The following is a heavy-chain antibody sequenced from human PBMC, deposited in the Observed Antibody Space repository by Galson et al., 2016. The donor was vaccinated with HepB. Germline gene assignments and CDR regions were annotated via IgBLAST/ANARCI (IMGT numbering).Heavy chain of an antibody. CDR1: GFAFSSYA. Sequence: SLRLSCAASGFAFSSYAMSWVRQAPGKGLEWVSTIGGSGGTTNYADSVKGRFTISRDNSRNTLYVQMNSLRAEDTAVYYCAKGECANGISYPSLWGQGTLVTVSS. CDR2: IGGSGGTT. D-gene: IGHD2-8*01. CDR3: AKGECANGISYPSL. V-gene: IGHV3-23*01. J-gene: IGHJ4*02.